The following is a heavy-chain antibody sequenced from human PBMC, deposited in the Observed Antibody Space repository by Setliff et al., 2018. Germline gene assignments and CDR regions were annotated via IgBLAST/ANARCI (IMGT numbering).Heavy chain of an antibody. CDR2: IYYSGST. CDR1: GGSISSGNYY. D-gene: IGHD2-2*01. V-gene: IGHV4-39*01. Sequence: PSETLSLTCRVSGGSISSGNYYWGLIRQPPGKGLEWVATIYYSGSTYSNPSLKSRLIISVDAPDNQFSVKLSSVTAADTAVYYCVRTFNGSPADRWGQGTLVTVSS. J-gene: IGHJ5*02. CDR3: VRTFNGSPADR.